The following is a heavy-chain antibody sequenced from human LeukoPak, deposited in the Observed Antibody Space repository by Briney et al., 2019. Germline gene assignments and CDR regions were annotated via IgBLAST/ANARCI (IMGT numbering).Heavy chain of an antibody. CDR2: IYPGDSDT. V-gene: IGHV5-51*01. CDR1: GYSFTSYW. J-gene: IGHJ4*02. D-gene: IGHD2-15*01. CDR3: ARYVRYCSSANCYPDY. Sequence: GESLKISCKGSGYSFTSYWIGWVRQMPGKGLEWMGIIYPGDSDTRYSPSFQGQVTISADKSISTAYLQWSSLKASDTAMYYCARYVRYCSSANCYPDYWGQGTLVTVSS.